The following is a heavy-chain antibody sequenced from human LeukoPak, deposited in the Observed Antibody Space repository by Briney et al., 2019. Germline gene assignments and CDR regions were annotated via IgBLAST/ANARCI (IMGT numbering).Heavy chain of an antibody. Sequence: GGSLRLSCAASGFTFSSYAMSWVRQAPGKGLEWVSATSGSGGSTYYADSVKGRFTISRDNSKNTLYLQMNSLRAEDTAVYYCAKDRIRYFDCFDYWGQGTLVTVSS. CDR2: TSGSGGST. CDR3: AKDRIRYFDCFDY. CDR1: GFTFSSYA. J-gene: IGHJ4*02. V-gene: IGHV3-23*01. D-gene: IGHD3-9*01.